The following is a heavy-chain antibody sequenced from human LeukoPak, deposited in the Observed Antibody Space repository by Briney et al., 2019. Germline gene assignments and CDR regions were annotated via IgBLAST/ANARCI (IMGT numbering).Heavy chain of an antibody. CDR3: ARDDNWGFDY. CDR2: IRGSGSGM. V-gene: IGHV3-48*04. J-gene: IGHJ4*02. CDR1: GFVFSDYS. Sequence: GGSLRLSCAASGFVFSDYSMNWVRQALGKGLEWVANIRGSGSGMGYGSYYADSVKGRFTISRDDAKTSLYLQMNSLRADDTAVYYCARDDNWGFDYWGQGALVTVSS. D-gene: IGHD7-27*01.